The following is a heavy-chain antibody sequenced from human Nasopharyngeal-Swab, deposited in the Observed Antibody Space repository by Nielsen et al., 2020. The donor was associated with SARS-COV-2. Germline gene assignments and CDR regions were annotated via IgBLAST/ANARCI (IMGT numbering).Heavy chain of an antibody. D-gene: IGHD4-11*01. J-gene: IGHJ6*03. V-gene: IGHV3-74*01. CDR3: ARGDYSNYVDYYYYYYVDV. CDR2: INSDGSST. CDR1: GFTFSSYW. Sequence: GGSLRLSCAASGFTFSSYWMHWVRQAPGKGLVWVSRINSDGSSTSYADSVKGRFTISRDNAKNTLYLQVNSLRAEDTAVYYCARGDYSNYVDYYYYYYVDVWGKGTTVTVSS.